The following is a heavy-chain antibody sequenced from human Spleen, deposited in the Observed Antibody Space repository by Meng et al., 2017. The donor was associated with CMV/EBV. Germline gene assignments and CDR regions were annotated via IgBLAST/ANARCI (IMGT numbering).Heavy chain of an antibody. CDR1: YY. V-gene: IGHV1-2*02. CDR3: ARLFKRLDIVVVPAAIEYYFDY. CDR2: INPNSGGT. Sequence: YYLPWVRQAPGQGLEWMGWINPNSGGTNYAQKFQGRVTMTRDTSISTAYMELSRLRSDDTAVYYCARLFKRLDIVVVPAAIEYYFDYWGQGTLVTVSS. J-gene: IGHJ4*02. D-gene: IGHD2-2*03.